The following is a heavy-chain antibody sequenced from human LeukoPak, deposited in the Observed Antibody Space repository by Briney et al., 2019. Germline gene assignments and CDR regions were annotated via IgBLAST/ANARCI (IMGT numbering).Heavy chain of an antibody. Sequence: ASVKVSCKASGGTFSSYAISWVRQAPGQGLEWMGGIIPIFGTANYAQKFQGRVTITADESTSTAYMELSSLGPEDTAVYYCARVGLDTIVATDKYYFDYWGQGTLVTVSS. V-gene: IGHV1-69*13. J-gene: IGHJ4*02. D-gene: IGHD5-12*01. CDR3: ARVGLDTIVATDKYYFDY. CDR1: GGTFSSYA. CDR2: IIPIFGTA.